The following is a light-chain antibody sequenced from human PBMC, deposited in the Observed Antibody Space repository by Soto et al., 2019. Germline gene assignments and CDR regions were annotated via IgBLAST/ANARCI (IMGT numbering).Light chain of an antibody. V-gene: IGKV3-20*01. CDR2: GTS. CDR1: QSVSGSY. CDR3: EQYGSSPPSIT. Sequence: EFVLTQSPGTLSLSPGERATLSCRASQSVSGSYLAWYQQKPGQAPRLLIYGTSNRATGIPDRFTGSGSGTDLTLTISSLEPEDFAVYYCEQYGSSPPSITFGQGTRLEIK. J-gene: IGKJ5*01.